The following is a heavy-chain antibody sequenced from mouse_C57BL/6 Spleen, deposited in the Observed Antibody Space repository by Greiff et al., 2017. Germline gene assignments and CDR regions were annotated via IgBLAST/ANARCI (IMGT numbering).Heavy chain of an antibody. J-gene: IGHJ1*03. D-gene: IGHD1-1*01. CDR3: ASHYYGSTHWYFDV. CDR1: GYTFTSYW. Sequence: VQLQQPGAELVMPGASVKLSCKASGYTFTSYWMHWVKQRPGQGLEWIGEIDPSDSYTNSNQKFKGKSTLTVDKSSSTAYMQLSSLTSEDSAVYYCASHYYGSTHWYFDVWGTGTTVTVSS. V-gene: IGHV1-69*01. CDR2: IDPSDSYT.